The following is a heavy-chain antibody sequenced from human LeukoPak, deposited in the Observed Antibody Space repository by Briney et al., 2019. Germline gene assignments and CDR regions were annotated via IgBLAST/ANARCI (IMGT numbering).Heavy chain of an antibody. Sequence: GESLKISCRASGYSFTTYWIGWVRQMPGKGLEWMGVIFPADSDIRYSPSFQGQVTIPADKSISTAYLQWSSLKASDTAMYYCARRSNYYYGMDVWGQGTTVTVSS. CDR3: ARRSNYYYGMDV. J-gene: IGHJ6*02. V-gene: IGHV5-51*01. CDR1: GYSFTTYW. CDR2: IFPADSDI. D-gene: IGHD2-2*01.